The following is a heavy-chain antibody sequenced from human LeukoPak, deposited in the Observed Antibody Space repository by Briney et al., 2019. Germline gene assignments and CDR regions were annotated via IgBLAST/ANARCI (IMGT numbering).Heavy chain of an antibody. Sequence: ASVKVSCKASGYTFTSYGISWVRQAPGQGLEWMGWVSAYNGHTNYAQKFQGRVTMTTDTSTSTASMELRSLRSDDTAVYYCARLIPQKWELPGKWFDPWGQGTLVTVSS. CDR1: GYTFTSYG. CDR3: ARLIPQKWELPGKWFDP. D-gene: IGHD1-26*01. V-gene: IGHV1-18*01. J-gene: IGHJ5*02. CDR2: VSAYNGHT.